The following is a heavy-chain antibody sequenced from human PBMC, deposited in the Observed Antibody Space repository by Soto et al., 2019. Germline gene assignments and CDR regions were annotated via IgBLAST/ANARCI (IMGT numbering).Heavy chain of an antibody. V-gene: IGHV3-74*01. CDR3: VRYPRSVGGSYRPDY. CDR1: GFTFSSYW. Sequence: EVQLVESGGGLVQPGGSLRLSCAASGFTFSSYWMHWVRQVPEKGLVWVSRINSDGSITNYADAVKGRFTISRDNVKNTRYLQMNSLRAEDTAVYYCVRYPRSVGGSYRPDYWGQGTLVTVSS. J-gene: IGHJ4*02. CDR2: INSDGSIT. D-gene: IGHD3-16*02.